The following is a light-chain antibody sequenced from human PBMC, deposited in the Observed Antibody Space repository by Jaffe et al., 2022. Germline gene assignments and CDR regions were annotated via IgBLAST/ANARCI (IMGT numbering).Light chain of an antibody. Sequence: DIQMTQSPSSLSASVGDRVTITCRASQNINRYLNWYQQKPGKAPKLLIYGASNLQSGVPSRFSGSGSGTDFTLTISSLQPEDFATYYCQQCYSNSIFTFGPGTKVDIK. J-gene: IGKJ3*01. CDR2: GAS. CDR1: QNINRY. V-gene: IGKV1-39*01. CDR3: QQCYSNSIFT.